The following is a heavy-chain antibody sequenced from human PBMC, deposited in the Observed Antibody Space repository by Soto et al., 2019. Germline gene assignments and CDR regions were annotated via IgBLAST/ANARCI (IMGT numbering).Heavy chain of an antibody. CDR3: ARXGTYSSSDGLHYYGMDV. V-gene: IGHV4-59*11. J-gene: IGHJ6*02. CDR2: IYYTGST. CDR1: GGSISSHY. D-gene: IGHD6-19*01. Sequence: SGTLSLTCTVSGGSISSHYWSWIRRPPGKGLEWIAYIYYTGSTYYNPSLKSRVTISVDTSKNQFSLRLSSVTAADTAVYYCARXGTYSSSDGLHYYGMDVWGQGTTVTVSS.